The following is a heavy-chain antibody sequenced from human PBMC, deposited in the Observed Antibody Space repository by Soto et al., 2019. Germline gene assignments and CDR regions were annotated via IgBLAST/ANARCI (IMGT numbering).Heavy chain of an antibody. D-gene: IGHD4-17*01. CDR3: AKDRGYGGTYYYYGMDV. V-gene: IGHV3-9*01. CDR1: GFTFDDYV. Sequence: EVQLVESGGGLVQPGRSLRLSCAASGFTFDDYVMHWVRQAPGKGLEWVSGISWNSGSIGYADSVKGRFTISRDNAKNSLYLQMNSLRAEDTALYYCAKDRGYGGTYYYYGMDVWGQGTTVTVSS. CDR2: ISWNSGSI. J-gene: IGHJ6*02.